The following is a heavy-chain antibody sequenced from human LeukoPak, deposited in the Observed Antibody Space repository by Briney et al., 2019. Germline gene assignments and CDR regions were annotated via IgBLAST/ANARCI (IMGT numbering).Heavy chain of an antibody. Sequence: PSGTLSLTCAVSGGSISSSNWWSWVRQPPGKGLEWIGEIYHSGSINYNPSLKSRVTISVDKSKNQFSLKLSSVTAADTAVYYCARKGYGDYNRNFHYWGQGTLVTVSS. CDR3: ARKGYGDYNRNFHY. CDR1: GGSISSSNW. D-gene: IGHD4-17*01. J-gene: IGHJ4*02. CDR2: IYHSGSI. V-gene: IGHV4-4*02.